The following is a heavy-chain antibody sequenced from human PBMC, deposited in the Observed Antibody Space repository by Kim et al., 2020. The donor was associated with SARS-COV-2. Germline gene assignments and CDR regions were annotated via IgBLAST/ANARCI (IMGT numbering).Heavy chain of an antibody. V-gene: IGHV3-30*02. CDR3: AKSRRATRIAVAGTPMDV. D-gene: IGHD6-19*01. J-gene: IGHJ6*02. Sequence: VKDRVTIARDNSKHTLYLQMNSLRAEDTAVYYCAKSRRATRIAVAGTPMDVWGQGTTVTVSS.